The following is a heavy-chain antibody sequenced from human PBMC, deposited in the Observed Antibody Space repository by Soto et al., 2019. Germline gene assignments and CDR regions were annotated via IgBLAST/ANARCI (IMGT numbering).Heavy chain of an antibody. V-gene: IGHV5-51*01. D-gene: IGHD4-17*01. CDR3: ARRQVTTVTTWWFDP. CDR1: GYSFTSYW. J-gene: IGHJ5*02. CDR2: IYPGDSDT. Sequence: PGESLKISCKGSGYSFTSYWIGWVRQMPGKGLEWMGIIYPGDSDTRYSPSFQGQVTISADKSISTAYLQWSSLKASDTAMYYCARRQVTTVTTWWFDPWGQGTLVTVSS.